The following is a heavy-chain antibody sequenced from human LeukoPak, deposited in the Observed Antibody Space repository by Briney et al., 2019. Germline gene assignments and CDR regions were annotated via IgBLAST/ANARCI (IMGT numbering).Heavy chain of an antibody. CDR2: IRYVGSDK. CDR3: ATSYSSSWYRGDFDY. CDR1: GFTFSSCG. J-gene: IGHJ4*02. V-gene: IGHV3-30*02. Sequence: GGSLRLSCAASGFTFSSCGMHWVRQAPGKGLEWVAFIRYVGSDKYYADSVKGRFTISRDNSKNTLYLQMNSLRAEDTAVYYCATSYSSSWYRGDFDYWGQGTLVTVSS. D-gene: IGHD6-13*01.